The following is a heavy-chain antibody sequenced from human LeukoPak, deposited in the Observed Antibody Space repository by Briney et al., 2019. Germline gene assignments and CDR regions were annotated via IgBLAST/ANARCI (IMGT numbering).Heavy chain of an antibody. CDR1: GFTFSSYA. V-gene: IGHV3-30*04. D-gene: IGHD3-10*01. CDR3: SGSGSYYEYYYYFGMDV. Sequence: GRSLRLSCAASGFTFSSYAMHWVRQAPGKGLEWVAVISYDGSNKYYADSVKGRFTISRDNSKNTLYLQMNSLRAEDTAVYYCSGSGSYYEYYYYFGMDVWGQGPTVSVSS. J-gene: IGHJ6*02. CDR2: ISYDGSNK.